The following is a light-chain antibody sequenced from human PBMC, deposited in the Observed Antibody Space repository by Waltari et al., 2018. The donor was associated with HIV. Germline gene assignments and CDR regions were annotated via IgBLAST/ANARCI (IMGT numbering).Light chain of an antibody. V-gene: IGLV2-23*01. Sequence: SALTQPASASGSPGQAITLSCPGSSSDVGGYNLVSWYQQHPGKAPKLMIYEDDKRPSGVSNRFAGSKSGNTASLTISGLQAEDEADYYCCSYAGSTTWLFGGGTKLTVL. CDR1: SSDVGGYNL. CDR2: EDD. CDR3: CSYAGSTTWL. J-gene: IGLJ3*02.